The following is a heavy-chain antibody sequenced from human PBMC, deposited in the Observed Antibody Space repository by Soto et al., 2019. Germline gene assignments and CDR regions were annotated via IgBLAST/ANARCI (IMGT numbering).Heavy chain of an antibody. CDR1: GGSTSRGGYY. J-gene: IGHJ4*02. D-gene: IGHD3-10*01. CDR3: ARFLPAGYGSGSYFDY. Sequence: LSLTCTVSGGSTSRGGYYWSWIRQHPGKGLEWIGYIYYSGTTYYNPSLRSRVAISVDTSKNQFSLKLSSVTAADTAVYYCARFLPAGYGSGSYFDYWGQGTLVTVSS. CDR2: IYYSGTT. V-gene: IGHV4-31*03.